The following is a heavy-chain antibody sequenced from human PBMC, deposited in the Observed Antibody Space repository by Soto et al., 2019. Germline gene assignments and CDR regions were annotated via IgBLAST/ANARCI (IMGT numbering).Heavy chain of an antibody. CDR3: GTPPGGGGY. CDR1: GFTVSNNY. CDR2: IYSGGYT. D-gene: IGHD2-15*01. Sequence: EVQLVESGGGLIQPGGSLRLSCAVSGFTVSNNYMSWVRQAPGKGLEGVSVIYSGGYTAYGDSVKGRFTISRDNSKNTTYLQMNTRGADTAAVFYWGTPPGGGGYWGQGTLVTVSS. J-gene: IGHJ4*02. V-gene: IGHV3-53*01.